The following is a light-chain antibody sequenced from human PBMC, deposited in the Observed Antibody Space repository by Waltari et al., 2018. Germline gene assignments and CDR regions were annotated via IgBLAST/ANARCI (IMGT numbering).Light chain of an antibody. CDR2: EVT. CDR3: CSYTDRSTMV. J-gene: IGLJ3*02. Sequence: SALTQPPSASGSPGQSVSISCPGTSSDVGAYNYVSWYQQHPGTAPRLMIYEVTKRPSGVPDRFSGSKSGNTASLTVSGLQTEDEADYYCCSYTDRSTMVFGAGTKLTVL. V-gene: IGLV2-8*01. CDR1: SSDVGAYNY.